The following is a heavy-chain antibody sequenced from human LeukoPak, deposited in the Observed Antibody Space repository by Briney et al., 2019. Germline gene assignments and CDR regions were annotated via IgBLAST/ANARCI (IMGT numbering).Heavy chain of an antibody. CDR3: ARVAVARLAYSDY. V-gene: IGHV4-4*02. CDR1: GGSISSSNW. D-gene: IGHD6-19*01. CDR2: IYHSGST. J-gene: IGHJ4*02. Sequence: SETLSLTCAVSGGSISSSNWWSWVRQPPGKGLEWIGEIYHSGSTNYNPSLKSRVTISVDKSKNQFSLKLSSVTAADTAMYYCARVAVARLAYSDYWGQGTLVTVSS.